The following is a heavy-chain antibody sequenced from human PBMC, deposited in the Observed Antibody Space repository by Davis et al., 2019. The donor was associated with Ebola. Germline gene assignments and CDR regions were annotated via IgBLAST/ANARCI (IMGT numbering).Heavy chain of an antibody. V-gene: IGHV3-66*02. CDR2: LYTIGST. CDR1: GLTVSSSY. D-gene: IGHD4-11*01. CDR3: AGSDDYRIDY. J-gene: IGHJ4*02. Sequence: PGGSLRLSCAASGLTVSSSYMTWVRQAPGKGLEWVPVLYTIGSTYYADSVKGRFTISRDHSKNTLYLQMNNLKPEDTAVYYCAGSDDYRIDYWGQGTLVTVSS.